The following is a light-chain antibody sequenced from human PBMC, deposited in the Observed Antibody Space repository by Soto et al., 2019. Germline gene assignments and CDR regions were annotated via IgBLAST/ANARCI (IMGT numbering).Light chain of an antibody. J-gene: IGLJ1*01. Sequence: QSVLTQPASVSGSPGQSISISCTGTGNDVGGYTFISWYQQQPDKVPKLVIFDVNRRPSGVSDRFSGSKSVNAASLTISGLQAEDEADYYCCSYTATTTYVFGTGTKVTVL. CDR3: CSYTATTTYV. CDR1: GNDVGGYTF. CDR2: DVN. V-gene: IGLV2-14*03.